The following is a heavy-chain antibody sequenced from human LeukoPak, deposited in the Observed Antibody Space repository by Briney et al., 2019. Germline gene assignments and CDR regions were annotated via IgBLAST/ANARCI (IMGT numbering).Heavy chain of an antibody. CDR1: GFTFSDHY. CDR2: IKEDGSEK. D-gene: IGHD3-22*01. J-gene: IGHJ4*02. V-gene: IGHV3-7*01. Sequence: GGSLRLSCAASGFTFSDHYMDWVRQAPGKGLEWVANIKEDGSEKYYVDSVKGRFTISRDNAKNSLYLQMNSLRAEDTAVYYCARRYYDNFDYWGQGTLVTVSS. CDR3: ARRYYDNFDY.